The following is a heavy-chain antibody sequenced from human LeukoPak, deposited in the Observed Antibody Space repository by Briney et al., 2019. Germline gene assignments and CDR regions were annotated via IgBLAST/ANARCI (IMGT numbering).Heavy chain of an antibody. D-gene: IGHD3-10*01. Sequence: GASVKVSCKASGYTFNNYAMNWVRQAPGQGLEWMGWINTNTGNPTYAQGFTGRFVFSLDTSVSTAYLQISSLKAEDTAVYYCARVDGSGSYLWVDYWGQGTLVTVSS. CDR2: INTNTGNP. CDR3: ARVDGSGSYLWVDY. CDR1: GYTFNNYA. J-gene: IGHJ4*02. V-gene: IGHV7-4-1*02.